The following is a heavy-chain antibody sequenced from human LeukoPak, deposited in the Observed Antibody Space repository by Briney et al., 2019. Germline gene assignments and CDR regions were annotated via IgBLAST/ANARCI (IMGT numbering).Heavy chain of an antibody. J-gene: IGHJ4*02. CDR3: AREDPIVY. D-gene: IGHD3-16*02. Sequence: GGSLRLSCAASGFTVSSNHINWVRQAPGKGLEWVAIVYSNGSAYYAGSVKDRFTISTDNSKNTVYLQMNSLRAADTAVYYCAREDPIVYWGQGTLVTVSS. CDR2: VYSNGSA. CDR1: GFTVSSNH. V-gene: IGHV3-66*03.